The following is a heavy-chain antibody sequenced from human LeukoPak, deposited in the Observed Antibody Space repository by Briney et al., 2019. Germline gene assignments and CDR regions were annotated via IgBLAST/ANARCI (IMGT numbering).Heavy chain of an antibody. CDR3: ARLGGDYGLMDYYFDY. J-gene: IGHJ4*02. V-gene: IGHV1-18*03. Sequence: ASVKVSCKASGYTFTSYGISWVRQAPGQGLEWMGWISAYNGNTNYAQKLQGRVTMTTDTSTSTAYMELRSLRSDDMAVYYCARLGGDYGLMDYYFDYWGQGTLVTVSS. D-gene: IGHD4-17*01. CDR2: ISAYNGNT. CDR1: GYTFTSYG.